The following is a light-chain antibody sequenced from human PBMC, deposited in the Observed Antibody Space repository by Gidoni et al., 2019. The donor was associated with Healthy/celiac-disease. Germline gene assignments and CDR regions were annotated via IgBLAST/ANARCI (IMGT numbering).Light chain of an antibody. Sequence: EIVLTQSPGTLSLSPGERATLSCRASQSVSSSYLAWYQQKPGQAPRLLIYGESSRATGIPDRCSGSGSGTDFTLTISRLEPEDFAVYYCQQYGSSPSSFGPGTKVDIK. V-gene: IGKV3-20*01. CDR2: GES. CDR3: QQYGSSPSS. CDR1: QSVSSSY. J-gene: IGKJ3*01.